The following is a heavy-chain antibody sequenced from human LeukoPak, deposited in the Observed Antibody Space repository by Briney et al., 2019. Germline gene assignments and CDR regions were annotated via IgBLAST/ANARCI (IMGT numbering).Heavy chain of an antibody. D-gene: IGHD4-17*01. CDR3: ARRGGYGDSYWYFDL. Sequence: GGSLRLSCAASGFTFRTYWMSWVRQAPGKGLEWVANIKQDGNEKYYVDSVKGRFTISRDNAKNLLDLQMNSLRAEDTAVYYCARRGGYGDSYWYFDLWGRGTLVTVSS. J-gene: IGHJ2*01. V-gene: IGHV3-7*01. CDR1: GFTFRTYW. CDR2: IKQDGNEK.